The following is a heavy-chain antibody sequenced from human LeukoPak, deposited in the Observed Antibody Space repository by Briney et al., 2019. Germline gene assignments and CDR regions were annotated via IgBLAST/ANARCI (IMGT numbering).Heavy chain of an antibody. V-gene: IGHV4-34*01. D-gene: IGHD3-3*01. CDR1: GGSISSYY. CDR3: ARYNERDFWSGGRWFDP. CDR2: INHSGST. Sequence: PSETLSLTCTVSGGSISSYYWSWIRQPPGKGLEWIGEINHSGSTNYNPSLKSRVTISVDTSKNQFSLKLSSVTAADTAVYYCARYNERDFWSGGRWFDPWGQGTLVTVSS. J-gene: IGHJ5*02.